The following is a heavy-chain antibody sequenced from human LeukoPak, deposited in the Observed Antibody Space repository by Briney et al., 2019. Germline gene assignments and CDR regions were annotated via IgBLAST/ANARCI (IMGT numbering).Heavy chain of an antibody. J-gene: IGHJ3*02. CDR1: GYTFTSYY. V-gene: IGHV1-2*02. Sequence: GASVKVSCKASGYTFTSYYMHWVRQAPGQGLEWMGWINPNNGGTNYERKFQGRVTMTRDTSISTAYMELSRLRSDDTAVYYCARDHKTTVTAWDAFDIWGQGTMVTVSS. D-gene: IGHD4-17*01. CDR3: ARDHKTTVTAWDAFDI. CDR2: INPNNGGT.